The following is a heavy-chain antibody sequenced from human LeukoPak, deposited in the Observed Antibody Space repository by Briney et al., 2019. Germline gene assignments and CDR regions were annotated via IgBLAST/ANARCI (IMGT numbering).Heavy chain of an antibody. CDR3: ARLITVFYWFDP. CDR1: GGSFSEYY. J-gene: IGHJ5*02. Sequence: SETLSLTCAVYGGSFSEYYWSWIRQPPGKGLEWIGEINHSGSTNYNPSLKSRVTISLDTSKNQFSLKLSSVTAADTAVYYCARLITVFYWFDPWDQGTLVTVSS. D-gene: IGHD2/OR15-2a*01. CDR2: INHSGST. V-gene: IGHV4-34*01.